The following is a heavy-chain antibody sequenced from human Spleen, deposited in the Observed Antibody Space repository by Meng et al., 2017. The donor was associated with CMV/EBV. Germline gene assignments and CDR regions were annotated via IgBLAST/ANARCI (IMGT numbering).Heavy chain of an antibody. J-gene: IGHJ5*02. V-gene: IGHV4-39*07. CDR2: IYYSGST. CDR3: ARDRIVVVPVNWFDP. D-gene: IGHD2-21*01. Sequence: QLQLQGSGPGLVKPSETLSLTCTVSGGSISSSSYYWGWIRQPPGKGLEWIGSIYYSGSTYYNPSLKSRVTISVDTSKNQFSLKLSSVTAADTAVYYCARDRIVVVPVNWFDPWGQGTLVTVSS. CDR1: GGSISSSSYY.